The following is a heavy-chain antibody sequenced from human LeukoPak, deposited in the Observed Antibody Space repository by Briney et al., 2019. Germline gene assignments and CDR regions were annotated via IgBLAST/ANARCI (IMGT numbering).Heavy chain of an antibody. CDR1: GGTFSSYA. CDR2: IIPIFGTA. V-gene: IGHV1-69*13. J-gene: IGHJ6*02. Sequence: ASVKVSCKASGGTFSSYAISWVRQAPRQGLEWMGGIIPIFGTANYAQKFQGRVTITADESTSTAYMELSSLRSEDTAVYYCARGVPGLGFYYGMDVWGQGTTVTVSS. D-gene: IGHD1-14*01. CDR3: ARGVPGLGFYYGMDV.